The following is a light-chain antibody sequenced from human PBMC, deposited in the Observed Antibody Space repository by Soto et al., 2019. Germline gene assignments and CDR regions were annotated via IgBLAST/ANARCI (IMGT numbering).Light chain of an antibody. CDR3: QKYNNWPPT. V-gene: IGKV3-15*01. CDR1: QSVSSN. Sequence: EIVMTQSPATPSVSPGERATLSCRASQSVSSNLAWYQQKPGQAPRLLIYGASTRATGIPARFSGSGSGTEFTLTISSLQSEDFAVYYCQKYNNWPPTFGQGPKV. J-gene: IGKJ1*01. CDR2: GAS.